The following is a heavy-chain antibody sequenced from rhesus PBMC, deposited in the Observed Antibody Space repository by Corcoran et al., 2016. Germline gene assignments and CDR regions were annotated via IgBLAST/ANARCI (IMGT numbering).Heavy chain of an antibody. CDR1: GGSINSNY. Sequence: QVQLQQWGEGLVKPSETLSLTCAVYGGSINSNYWSWIRQPPGKGLEWIGRIRSGGSTNYNPSLKSRVPISIDTSKNQFSLKLSSVTAADTAVYYCARGLIDYWGQGVLVTVSS. D-gene: IGHD4-11*01. V-gene: IGHV4-160*01. CDR2: IRSGGST. J-gene: IGHJ4*01. CDR3: ARGLIDY.